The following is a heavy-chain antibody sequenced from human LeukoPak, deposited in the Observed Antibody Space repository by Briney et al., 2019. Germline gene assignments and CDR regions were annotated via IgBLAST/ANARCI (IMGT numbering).Heavy chain of an antibody. J-gene: IGHJ4*02. CDR2: INSNSGGT. CDR1: GYSFSDYC. Sequence: ASVKVSCKASGYSFSDYCIHWVRQAPGQGLEWMGRINSNSGGTSYAQNCQGRVTMTRDTSISTAYMEVSGLTSDDTAVYYCARGGSGSGYLYYFDSWGQGTLVSVSS. D-gene: IGHD3-10*01. V-gene: IGHV1-2*06. CDR3: ARGGSGSGYLYYFDS.